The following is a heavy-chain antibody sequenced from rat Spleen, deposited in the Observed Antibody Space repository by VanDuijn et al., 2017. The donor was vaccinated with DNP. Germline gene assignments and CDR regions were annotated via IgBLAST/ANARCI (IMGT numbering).Heavy chain of an antibody. CDR3: ARDYYSSSFVY. CDR2: IWSGGST. CDR1: GFSLSSFG. J-gene: IGHJ3*01. V-gene: IGHV2-15*01. Sequence: QVQLKESGPGLVQPSQTLSLTCTVSGFSLSSFGVSWVRHPPGMGLEWIGAIWSGGSTDYSSGLKSRLSISRDTSKSQVFLKMNSLQTEDTAIYFCARDYYSSSFVYWGQGTLVTVSS. D-gene: IGHD1-2*01.